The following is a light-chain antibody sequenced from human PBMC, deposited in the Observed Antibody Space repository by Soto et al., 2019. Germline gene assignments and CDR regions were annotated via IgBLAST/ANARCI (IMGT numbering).Light chain of an antibody. V-gene: IGKV1-39*01. Sequence: DIQMTQSPSSLSASVGDRVTITCRASQTISTXLNWYQQNPGKAPKLLIYAASNLQNGVPSRFSGSGSGTDFTLTISSLQPEDFATYYCQKSSSIPYTFGQGTKLEIK. CDR1: QTISTX. CDR3: QKSSSIPYT. J-gene: IGKJ2*01. CDR2: AAS.